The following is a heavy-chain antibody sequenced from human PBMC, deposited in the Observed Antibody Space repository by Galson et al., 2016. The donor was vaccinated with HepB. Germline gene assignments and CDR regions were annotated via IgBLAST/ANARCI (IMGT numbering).Heavy chain of an antibody. J-gene: IGHJ3*02. CDR2: INHSGST. CDR1: GGSFSAYY. D-gene: IGHD3-9*01. V-gene: IGHV4-34*01. Sequence: SETLSLTCAVYGGSFSAYYWNWIRQPPGKGLEWIGEINHSGSTNYNPSLKSRVTISLDTSKNQFSLKLSSVTAADTAVYYCASGGAEIGRVLRNFDWSEHASFDIWGQGTMVTVSS. CDR3: ASGGAEIGRVLRNFDWSEHASFDI.